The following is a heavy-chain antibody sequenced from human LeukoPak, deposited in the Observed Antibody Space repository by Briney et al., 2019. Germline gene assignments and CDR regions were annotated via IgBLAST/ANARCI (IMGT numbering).Heavy chain of an antibody. CDR3: AGGLPYSTDFDY. J-gene: IGHJ4*02. CDR2: ISSSSSYI. V-gene: IGHV3-21*01. Sequence: GGSLRLSCAASGFTFSSYSMNWIRQAPGKGLEWVSSISSSSSYIYYADSVKGRFTISRDNAKNSLYLQMNSLRAEDTAVYYCAGGLPYSTDFDYWGQGTLVTVSS. D-gene: IGHD6-13*01. CDR1: GFTFSSYS.